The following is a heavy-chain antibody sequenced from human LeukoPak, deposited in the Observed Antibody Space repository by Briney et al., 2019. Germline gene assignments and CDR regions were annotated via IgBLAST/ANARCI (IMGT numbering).Heavy chain of an antibody. V-gene: IGHV1-69*13. D-gene: IGHD5-18*01. CDR1: GGTFSSYA. Sequence: ASVKVSCKASGGTFSSYAISWVRQAPGQGLEWMGGIIPIFGTANYAQKFQGRVTITADESTSTAYMELSSLRSEDTAVYYCATLSYSYGHHGSYWGQGTLVTVSS. CDR2: IIPIFGTA. CDR3: ATLSYSYGHHGSY. J-gene: IGHJ4*02.